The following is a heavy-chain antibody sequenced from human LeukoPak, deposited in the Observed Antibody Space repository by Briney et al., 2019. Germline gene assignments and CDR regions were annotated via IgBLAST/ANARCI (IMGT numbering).Heavy chain of an antibody. CDR2: ISGSGGRT. J-gene: IGHJ4*02. V-gene: IGHV3-23*01. CDR1: GFTFSSYG. CDR3: AKTLGHCSGGSCYSGVIDY. Sequence: GGSLRLSCAASGFTFSSYGMIWVRQAPGKGLEWVSDISGSGGRTYYADSMKGRFIISRDNSKNTLNLQMNSLRDEDTPVYYCAKTLGHCSGGSCYSGVIDYWGQGILVTGSS. D-gene: IGHD2-15*01.